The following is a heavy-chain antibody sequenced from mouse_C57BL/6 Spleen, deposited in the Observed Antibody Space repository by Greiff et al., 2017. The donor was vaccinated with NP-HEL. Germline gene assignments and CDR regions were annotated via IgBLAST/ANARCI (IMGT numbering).Heavy chain of an antibody. Sequence: EVQLQESGPELVKPGDSVKISCKASGYSFTGYFMNWVMQSHGKSLEWIGRINPYNGDTFYNQKFKGKATLTVDKSSSTAHMELRSLTSEDSAVYYCAREGATGAMDYWGQGTSVTVSS. CDR2: INPYNGDT. J-gene: IGHJ4*01. CDR1: GYSFTGYF. CDR3: AREGATGAMDY. V-gene: IGHV1-20*01.